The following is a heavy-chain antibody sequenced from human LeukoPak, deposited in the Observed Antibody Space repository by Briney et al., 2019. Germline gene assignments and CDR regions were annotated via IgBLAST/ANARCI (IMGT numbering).Heavy chain of an antibody. Sequence: GGSLRLSCAASGFTFSSYGMHWVRQAPGKGLEWGAVIWYDGSNKYYADSVKGRFTISRDNSTNTLYLPMNRLRAEDTAVYYCASDWVAATKNAFDIWGQGTMVTVSS. CDR2: IWYDGSNK. CDR3: ASDWVAATKNAFDI. J-gene: IGHJ3*02. V-gene: IGHV3-33*01. CDR1: GFTFSSYG. D-gene: IGHD2-15*01.